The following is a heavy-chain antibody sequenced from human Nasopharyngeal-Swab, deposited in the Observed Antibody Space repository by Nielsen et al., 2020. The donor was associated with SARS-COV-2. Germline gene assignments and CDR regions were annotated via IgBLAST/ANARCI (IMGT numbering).Heavy chain of an antibody. Sequence: ASVKVSCKTSGYTFTTYAMHWVRQAPGQRLEWMGWINAGNGNTKYSQKFQGRVTIARDTSATTAYMELSRLRSEDTAVYYCASEYGSSSDWFDPWGQGTLVTVSS. J-gene: IGHJ5*02. CDR1: GYTFTTYA. V-gene: IGHV1-3*01. CDR2: INAGNGNT. CDR3: ASEYGSSSDWFDP. D-gene: IGHD6-13*01.